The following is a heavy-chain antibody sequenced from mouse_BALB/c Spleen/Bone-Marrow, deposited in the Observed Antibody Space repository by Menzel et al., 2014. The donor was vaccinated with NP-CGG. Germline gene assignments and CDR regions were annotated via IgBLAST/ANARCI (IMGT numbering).Heavy chain of an antibody. D-gene: IGHD2-5*01. CDR1: GFTFSDYA. V-gene: IGHV5-9-4*01. CDR2: ISNGGNYT. J-gene: IGHJ2*01. CDR3: SRNSNYSFDF. Sequence: EVMLVESGGALVKPGGSLKLSCAASGFTFSDYAMSWVRQSPEKRLEWVAEISNGGNYTYYPDTVTGRFTIPRDNAKNTLYLEMSSLRSEGTAMYYCSRNSNYSFDFWGQGTTLTVSS.